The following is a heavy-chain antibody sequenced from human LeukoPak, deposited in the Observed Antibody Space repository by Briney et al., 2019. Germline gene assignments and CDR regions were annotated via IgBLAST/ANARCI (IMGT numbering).Heavy chain of an antibody. Sequence: SETLSLTCAVSGGSISSGGYPWSWIRQPPGKGLEWIGYIYHSGTTYYNPSLKSRVTISIDRSRNQFSLKLSSVTAADTAVYYCARVARWGYYFDYWGQGTLVTVSS. J-gene: IGHJ4*02. CDR3: ARVARWGYYFDY. D-gene: IGHD1-26*01. CDR1: GGSISSGGYP. CDR2: IYHSGTT. V-gene: IGHV4-30-2*01.